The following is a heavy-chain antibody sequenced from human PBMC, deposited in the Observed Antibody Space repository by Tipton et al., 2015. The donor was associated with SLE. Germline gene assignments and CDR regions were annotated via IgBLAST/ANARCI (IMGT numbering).Heavy chain of an antibody. CDR3: ARDKQPGDY. CDR1: GGSFSGYY. Sequence: TLSLTCAVYGGSFSGYYWSWIRQPPGKGLEWIGYIYYSGSTVYNPSLQSRLTLSVDTSKNQFSLKLTSVTAADTAMYYCARDKQPGDYWGQGTLVTVSS. V-gene: IGHV4-59*01. D-gene: IGHD1-1*01. J-gene: IGHJ4*02. CDR2: IYYSGST.